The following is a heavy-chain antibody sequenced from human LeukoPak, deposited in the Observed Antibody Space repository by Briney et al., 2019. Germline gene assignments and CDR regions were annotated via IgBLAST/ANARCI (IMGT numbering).Heavy chain of an antibody. Sequence: GGSLRLSCAAPGFTFRNYALSWVRQAPGKGREWVSAIGGSGDTTYYADSVKGRFTISRDNSKNTLYLQMNSLRPDDTAVYYCAKVGVRGCSSSTCFIYWGQGTLVTVSS. CDR2: IGGSGDTT. CDR3: AKVGVRGCSSSTCFIY. CDR1: GFTFRNYA. J-gene: IGHJ4*02. V-gene: IGHV3-23*01. D-gene: IGHD2-2*01.